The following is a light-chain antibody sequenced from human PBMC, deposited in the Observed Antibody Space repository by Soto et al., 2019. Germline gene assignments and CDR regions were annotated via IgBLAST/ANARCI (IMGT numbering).Light chain of an antibody. Sequence: EIVLTQSPGTLSLSAGERATLSCRASQSVNNNYLAWYQQKPGQAPRLLIYGASSRATGIPDRFSGSGSGTDFTLTISRLEPEDFAVYYCQRYGSYQYTFGEGTKLEIK. CDR2: GAS. CDR3: QRYGSYQYT. J-gene: IGKJ2*01. V-gene: IGKV3-20*01. CDR1: QSVNNNY.